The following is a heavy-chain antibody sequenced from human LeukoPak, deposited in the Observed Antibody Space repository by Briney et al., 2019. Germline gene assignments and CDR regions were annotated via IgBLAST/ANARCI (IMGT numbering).Heavy chain of an antibody. CDR2: ISGSGGST. Sequence: GGSLRLSCAASGFTFSSYAMSWVRQAPGKGLEWVSAISGSGGSTYYADSVKGRFTISRDNSKNTLYLQMNSLRAEDTAVYYCAREYSDSETYLYGMDVWGQGTTVTVSS. D-gene: IGHD3-10*01. CDR1: GFTFSSYA. CDR3: AREYSDSETYLYGMDV. V-gene: IGHV3-23*01. J-gene: IGHJ6*02.